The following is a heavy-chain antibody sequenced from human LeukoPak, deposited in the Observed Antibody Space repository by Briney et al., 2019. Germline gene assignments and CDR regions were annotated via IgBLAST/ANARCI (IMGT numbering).Heavy chain of an antibody. D-gene: IGHD1-14*01. CDR1: VFTFSSYG. J-gene: IGHJ4*02. V-gene: IGHV3-30*03. CDR3: ASNRPGEIDH. Sequence: PGGSLRLSCAAPVFTFSSYGMHWVRQAPGKGLEWVSHISYDGSDEYYADSVKGRFNISRDNHKNTHYLQMNTLRPQHTAVFYCASNRPGEIDHWGQGTLVTVSS. CDR2: ISYDGSDE.